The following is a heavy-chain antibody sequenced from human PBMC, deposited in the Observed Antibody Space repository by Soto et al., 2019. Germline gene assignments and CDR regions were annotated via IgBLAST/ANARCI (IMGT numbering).Heavy chain of an antibody. CDR2: MNPNSGNT. V-gene: IGHV1-8*01. CDR3: ARVHYDILTGYYNWFDP. Sequence: QVQLAQSGAEVKKPGASVKVSCKASGYTFTSYDINWVRQATGQGLEWMGWMNPNSGNTGYAQKFQGRVTMTRNTSISTAFMELSSLRSEDTAVYYCARVHYDILTGYYNWFDPWGQGTLVTVSS. CDR1: GYTFTSYD. D-gene: IGHD3-9*01. J-gene: IGHJ5*02.